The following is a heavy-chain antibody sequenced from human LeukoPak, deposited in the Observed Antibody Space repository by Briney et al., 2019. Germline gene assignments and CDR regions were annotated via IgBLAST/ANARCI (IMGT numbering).Heavy chain of an antibody. D-gene: IGHD3-22*01. CDR1: GFSISSHA. CDR2: ISGSSAGT. CDR3: AKRDSSGYYYFDY. J-gene: IGHJ4*02. V-gene: IGHV3-23*01. Sequence: GESLRLSCGASGFSISSHAMSWVRQAPGKGLEWVSAISGSSAGTYHADSVKGRFTISRDNSKNTLYLQMNSLRVEDTALYYCAKRDSSGYYYFDYWGQGTLVTVSS.